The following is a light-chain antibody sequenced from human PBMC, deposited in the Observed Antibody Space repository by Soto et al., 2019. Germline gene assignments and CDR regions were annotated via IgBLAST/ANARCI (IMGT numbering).Light chain of an antibody. V-gene: IGKV1-39*01. CDR1: QRIGTN. CDR3: QQTYSAPPL. CDR2: AVS. Sequence: DIPMTQSPSSQSASIGDRVTLTCRASQRIGTNLNWYQQRPGKAPKLLIYAVSSLQSGVSSRFSGSGSGTDFTLSINSLQREDFATYYCQQTYSAPPLFGQGTKVEIK. J-gene: IGKJ1*01.